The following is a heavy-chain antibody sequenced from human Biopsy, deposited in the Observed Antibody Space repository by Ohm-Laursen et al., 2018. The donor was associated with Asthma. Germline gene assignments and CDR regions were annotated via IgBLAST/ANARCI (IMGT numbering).Heavy chain of an antibody. CDR2: IYFSGST. D-gene: IGHD6-13*01. CDR3: ARSLYSNSWQYVWFYS. Sequence: SDTLSLTCTVSGDYISRYYWSWIRQPPGKGLEGIGHIYFSGSTNYNPSLKSRVTISVDTSKNQFSLRLSSVTAADTAVYYCARSLYSNSWQYVWFYSWGQGTLVTVSS. J-gene: IGHJ5*01. V-gene: IGHV4-59*07. CDR1: GDYISRYY.